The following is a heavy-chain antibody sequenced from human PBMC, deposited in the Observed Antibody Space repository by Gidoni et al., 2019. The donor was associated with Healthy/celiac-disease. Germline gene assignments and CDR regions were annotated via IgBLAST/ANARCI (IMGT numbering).Heavy chain of an antibody. CDR2: IWYDGSNK. CDR1: GFPFSSYG. CDR3: ARDSSYYDFWSGYSNYYYYGMDV. V-gene: IGHV3-33*01. Sequence: QVQLVASGGGVVQPGRSLRLSCAASGFPFSSYGMHWVRQAPGKGLEWVAVIWYDGSNKYYADSVKGRFTIARDNSKNTLYLQMNSLRAEDTAVYYCARDSSYYDFWSGYSNYYYYGMDVWGQGTTVTVSS. D-gene: IGHD3-3*01. J-gene: IGHJ6*02.